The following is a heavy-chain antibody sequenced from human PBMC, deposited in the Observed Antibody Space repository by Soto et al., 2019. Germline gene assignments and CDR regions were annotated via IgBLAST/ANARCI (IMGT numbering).Heavy chain of an antibody. CDR3: ARISSGSSCWVPDH. CDR1: LYTFPSNS. V-gene: IGHV1-18*04. D-gene: IGHD6-19*01. J-gene: IGHJ4*02. Sequence: ASVTVSYKPSLYTFPSNSIGWVRQAPGQGLDWMGWINVYNCNTKYSQQLQGRVTLTTDTSTGTASIDLRSLRSEDEAVYYCARISSGSSCWVPDHWGQGTLVTVSS. CDR2: INVYNCNT.